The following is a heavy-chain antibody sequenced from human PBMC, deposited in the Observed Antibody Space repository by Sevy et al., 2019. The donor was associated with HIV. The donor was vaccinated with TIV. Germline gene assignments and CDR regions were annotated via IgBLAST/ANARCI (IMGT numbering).Heavy chain of an antibody. CDR2: ISYDGNNK. CDR1: GFTFSSYA. D-gene: IGHD3-10*01. V-gene: IGHV3-30*18. Sequence: GSLRLSCAASGFTFSSYAIHWVRQTPGKGLEWVAVISYDGNNKYYADSVKGRFTVSRDNSKNTRYAQRNSLRDEDTAVYYCAKDHNLWSEGGFLHHWGQGTLVTVSS. J-gene: IGHJ1*01. CDR3: AKDHNLWSEGGFLHH.